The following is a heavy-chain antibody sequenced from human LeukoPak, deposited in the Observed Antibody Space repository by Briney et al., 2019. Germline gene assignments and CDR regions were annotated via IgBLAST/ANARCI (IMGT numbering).Heavy chain of an antibody. CDR1: GYTFTNYD. CDR2: MNPNTGDT. CDR3: ARDYGGNSDYYYYGMDV. D-gene: IGHD4-23*01. J-gene: IGHJ6*02. Sequence: GASVKVSCKASGYTFTNYDINWVRLATGQGLEWMGWMNPNTGDTGYAQKFQGRVTITADKSTSTAYMELSSLRSEDTAVYYCARDYGGNSDYYYYGMDVWGQGTTVTVSS. V-gene: IGHV1-8*03.